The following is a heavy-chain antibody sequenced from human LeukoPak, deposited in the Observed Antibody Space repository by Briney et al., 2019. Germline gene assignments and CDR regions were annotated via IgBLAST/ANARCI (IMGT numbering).Heavy chain of an antibody. V-gene: IGHV4-39*07. D-gene: IGHD5-18*01. Sequence: SETLSLTCTVSGASSNSDDQYWNWIRQSPGKGLEWIGSIHPSGMLYNNPSLESRVTISVDTSKNQFSLKLSSVTAADTAVYYCARGRGYSYGYNLYYYYGMDVWGQGTTVTVSS. J-gene: IGHJ6*02. CDR1: GASSNSDDQY. CDR3: ARGRGYSYGYNLYYYYGMDV. CDR2: IHPSGML.